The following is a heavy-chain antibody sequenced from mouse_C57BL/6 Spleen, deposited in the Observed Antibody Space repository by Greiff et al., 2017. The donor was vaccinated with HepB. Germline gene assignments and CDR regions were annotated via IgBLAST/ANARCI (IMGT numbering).Heavy chain of an antibody. J-gene: IGHJ4*01. CDR2: IWGGGST. CDR1: GFSLTSYG. V-gene: IGHV2-9*01. D-gene: IGHD2-3*01. CDR3: AKRLYDGYHYYAMDY. Sequence: VKLQESGPGLVAPSQSLSITCTVSGFSLTSYGVDWVRQPPGKGLEWLGVIWGGGSTNYNSALMSRLSISKDNSKSQVFLKMNSLQTDDTAMYYCAKRLYDGYHYYAMDYWGQGTSVTVSS.